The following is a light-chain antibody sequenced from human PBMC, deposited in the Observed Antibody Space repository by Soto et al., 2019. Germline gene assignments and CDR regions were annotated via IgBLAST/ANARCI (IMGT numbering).Light chain of an antibody. CDR2: DAS. V-gene: IGKV1-5*01. J-gene: IGKJ4*01. CDR3: QQYNSYWVT. Sequence: DIQMTQSPSTLSASVGDRVTITCRASQSISSWLAWYQLKPGKAPKLLIYDASSLESGVPSRFSGSGSGTEFTLTISSLQPDDFATYYCQQYNSYWVTFGGGTKVEIK. CDR1: QSISSW.